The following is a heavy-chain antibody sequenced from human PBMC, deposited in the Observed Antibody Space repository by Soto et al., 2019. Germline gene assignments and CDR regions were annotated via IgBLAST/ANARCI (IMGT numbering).Heavy chain of an antibody. D-gene: IGHD3-10*01. CDR2: INNDASST. V-gene: IGHV3-74*01. CDR3: ASGGVAGAGTYYNDF. CDR1: GFTFNTYW. Sequence: EVQLVESGGGLVQPGGSLRLSCAVSGFTFNTYWMHWVRQAPGKGLVWVSRINNDASSTSYADSVKGRLTVSRDNAKNTLYLHLYNLRAEDTAVYYCASGGVAGAGTYYNDFWGRGTLVTVSS. J-gene: IGHJ4*02.